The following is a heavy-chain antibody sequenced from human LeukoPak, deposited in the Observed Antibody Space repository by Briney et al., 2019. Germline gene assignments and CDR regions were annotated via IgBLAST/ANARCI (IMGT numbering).Heavy chain of an antibody. CDR2: ISGSGGST. D-gene: IGHD4-23*01. CDR3: ARDYGGNPDY. CDR1: GFTFSSYA. J-gene: IGHJ4*02. Sequence: GGSLRLSCAASGFTFSSYAMSWVRQAPGKGLEWVSAISGSGGSTCYADSVKGRFTISRDNSKNTLYLQMDSLRAEDTAVYYCARDYGGNPDYWGQGTLVTVSS. V-gene: IGHV3-23*01.